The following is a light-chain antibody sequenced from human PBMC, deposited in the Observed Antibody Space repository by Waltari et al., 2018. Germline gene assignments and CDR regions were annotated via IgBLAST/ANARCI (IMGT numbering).Light chain of an antibody. CDR2: GTS. V-gene: IGKV3-15*01. J-gene: IGKJ2*01. CDR1: QSVTSI. Sequence: EIVMTQSPATLSVSPGERATLSCRASQSVTSILAWYQQKPGQAPRLLIYGTSTRATGIPDRFSVSGSGAEFTLTISSLQSEDFAVYYCQQYNNWPPTFGQGTKLEIK. CDR3: QQYNNWPPT.